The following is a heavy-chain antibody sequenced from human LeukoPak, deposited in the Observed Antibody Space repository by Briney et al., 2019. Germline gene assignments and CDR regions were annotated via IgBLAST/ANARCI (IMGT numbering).Heavy chain of an antibody. Sequence: PGRSLRLSCTTSGFTFGDYTMSWFRLAPGKGLEWVGFIRTKAFGGTPEYAASVKGRFTISRDDSTSIAYLQMNSLKTEDTAMYYCSRGAAAGITGWFDPWGQGTLVTVSS. CDR2: IRTKAFGGTP. J-gene: IGHJ5*02. D-gene: IGHD6-13*01. CDR3: SRGAAAGITGWFDP. CDR1: GFTFGDYT. V-gene: IGHV3-49*03.